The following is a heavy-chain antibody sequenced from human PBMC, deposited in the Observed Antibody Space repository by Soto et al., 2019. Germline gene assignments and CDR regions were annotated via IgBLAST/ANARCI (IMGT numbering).Heavy chain of an antibody. V-gene: IGHV3-30*18. D-gene: IGHD3-3*01. J-gene: IGHJ6*02. Sequence: GGSLRLSCAASGFTFSSYGMHWVRQAPGKGLEWVAVISYDGSNKYYADSVKGRSTISRDNSKNTLYLQMNSLRAEDTAVYYCAKEGYYDFWSGYYTNYYYYGMDVWGQGTTVTVSS. CDR2: ISYDGSNK. CDR1: GFTFSSYG. CDR3: AKEGYYDFWSGYYTNYYYYGMDV.